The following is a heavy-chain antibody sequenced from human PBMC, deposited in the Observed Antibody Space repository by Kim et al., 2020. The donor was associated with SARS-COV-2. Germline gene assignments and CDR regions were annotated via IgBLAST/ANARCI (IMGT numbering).Heavy chain of an antibody. J-gene: IGHJ6*02. D-gene: IGHD1-26*01. Sequence: ASVKVSCKASGYTFTSYAMNWVRQAPGQGLEWMGWINTNTGNPTYAQGFTGRFVFSLDTSVSTAYLQISSLKAEDTAVYYCASRIVAHVNYGMDVWGQGTTVTVSS. V-gene: IGHV7-4-1*02. CDR1: GYTFTSYA. CDR3: ASRIVAHVNYGMDV. CDR2: INTNTGNP.